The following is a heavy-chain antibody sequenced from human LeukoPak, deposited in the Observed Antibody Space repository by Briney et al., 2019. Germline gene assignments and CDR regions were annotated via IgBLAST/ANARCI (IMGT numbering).Heavy chain of an antibody. J-gene: IGHJ3*02. V-gene: IGHV4-38-2*02. CDR1: GYSISSGYY. D-gene: IGHD5-12*01. CDR2: INYSGRS. Sequence: SETLSLTCTVSGYSISSGYYWGWIRQPPGKGLEWIGYINYSGRSNYNPSLKGRVTMSLDTSKDQFSLKLNSLTAADTAVYYCARSTWIDAFDIWGQGTMVTVSS. CDR3: ARSTWIDAFDI.